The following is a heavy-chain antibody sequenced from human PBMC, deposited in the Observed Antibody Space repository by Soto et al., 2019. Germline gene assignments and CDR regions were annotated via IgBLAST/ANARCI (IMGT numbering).Heavy chain of an antibody. D-gene: IGHD3-22*01. Sequence: LRLSCAASGFTFSSNWMHWVRQAPVKGLEWVAVMSPNGNNQYYADSVKGRFTISRDTSKSTLYLQMTSLRPDDTAVYYCATGANFYYDTSRYWGQGTLVTVSS. J-gene: IGHJ4*02. CDR1: GFTFSSNW. V-gene: IGHV3-30-3*01. CDR2: MSPNGNNQ. CDR3: ATGANFYYDTSRY.